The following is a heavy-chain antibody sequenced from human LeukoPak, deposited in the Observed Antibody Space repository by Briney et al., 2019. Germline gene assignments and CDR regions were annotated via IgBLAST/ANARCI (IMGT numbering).Heavy chain of an antibody. Sequence: GGSLRLSCVVSGFTFSSYAMSWVRQAPGKGLEWVSGISAGGGTTYDTDSVKGRFTFSRDNSKNTLYLQMNSLGAEDTAVYFCARAMMVVTNLWGVYDYWGQGTLVTVSS. V-gene: IGHV3-23*01. CDR2: ISAGGGTT. CDR1: GFTFSSYA. D-gene: IGHD3-22*01. CDR3: ARAMMVVTNLWGVYDY. J-gene: IGHJ4*02.